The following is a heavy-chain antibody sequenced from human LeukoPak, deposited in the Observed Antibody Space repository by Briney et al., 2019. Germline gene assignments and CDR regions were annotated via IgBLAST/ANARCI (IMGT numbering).Heavy chain of an antibody. CDR1: GGSISSSNW. J-gene: IGHJ4*02. Sequence: MASGTLSLTCAVSGGSISSSNWWSWVRQPPGKGLEWIGEIYHSGSTNYNPSLKSRVTISVDKSKNQFSLKLSSVTAADTAVYYCARVDYGDLTHAFDYWGQGTLVTVSS. CDR2: IYHSGST. V-gene: IGHV4-4*02. D-gene: IGHD4-17*01. CDR3: ARVDYGDLTHAFDY.